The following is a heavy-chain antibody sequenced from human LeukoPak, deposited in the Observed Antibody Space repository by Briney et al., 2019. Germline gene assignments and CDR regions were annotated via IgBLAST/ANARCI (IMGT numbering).Heavy chain of an antibody. Sequence: GGSLRHSCAASGFTVSSNYMSWVRQAPGKGLEWVSVIYSGGSTYYADSVKGRFTISRDNSKNTLYLQMNSLRAEDTAVYYCAREKNYYYGMDVWGQGTTVTVSS. V-gene: IGHV3-53*01. CDR2: IYSGGST. CDR3: AREKNYYYGMDV. J-gene: IGHJ6*02. CDR1: GFTVSSNY.